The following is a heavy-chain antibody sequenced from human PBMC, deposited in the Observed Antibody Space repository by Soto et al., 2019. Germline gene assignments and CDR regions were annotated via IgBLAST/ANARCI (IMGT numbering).Heavy chain of an antibody. CDR2: IYYSGST. J-gene: IGHJ6*02. CDR3: ARDNTMVRGVRYGMDV. Sequence: PSETLSLTCTVSGGSISSYYWSWIRQPPGKGLEWIGYIYYSGSTNYNPSLKSRVTISVDTSKNQFSLELSSVTAADTAVYYCARDNTMVRGVRYGMDVWGQGTMVTVSS. D-gene: IGHD3-10*01. V-gene: IGHV4-59*01. CDR1: GGSISSYY.